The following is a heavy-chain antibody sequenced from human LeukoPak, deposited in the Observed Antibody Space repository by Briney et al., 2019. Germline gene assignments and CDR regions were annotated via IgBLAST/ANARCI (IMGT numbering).Heavy chain of an antibody. CDR3: AREAYGDYGIY. CDR1: GFTISSYT. CDR2: IGISSNKI. J-gene: IGHJ4*02. V-gene: IGHV3-21*01. Sequence: GGSLILSCAASGFTISSYTMIWVRQAPGEGLEWVSSIGISSNKIYYADSVKGRFTISRDNAKNSLYLQMSSLRAEDTAVHYCAREAYGDYGIYWGQGTLVTVSS. D-gene: IGHD4-17*01.